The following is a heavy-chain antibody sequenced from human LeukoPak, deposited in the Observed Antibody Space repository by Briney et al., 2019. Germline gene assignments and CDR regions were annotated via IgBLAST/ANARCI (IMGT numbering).Heavy chain of an antibody. D-gene: IGHD1-26*01. CDR2: INPNSGGT. V-gene: IGHV1-2*06. CDR1: GYTFNDHD. J-gene: IGHJ4*02. Sequence: ASVKVSCKASGYTFNDHDMHWVLQAPGQGLEWMGRINPNSGGTTYAQKFQGRVTMTRDTSISTAYMELSRLISDDTAVYYCARDWSGSYAQWGQGTLVSVSS. CDR3: ARDWSGSYAQ.